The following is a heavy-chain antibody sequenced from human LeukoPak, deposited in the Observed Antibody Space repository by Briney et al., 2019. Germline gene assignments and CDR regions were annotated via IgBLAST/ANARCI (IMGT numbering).Heavy chain of an antibody. J-gene: IGHJ6*03. CDR1: GGSISSYY. D-gene: IGHD3-10*01. Sequence: PSETLSLTCTVSGGSISSYYWNWIRQPPGKGLEWLGYIYYSWSTNYNPSLKSRVTISVDTSKNQFSLKLSSVTAADTAVYYCVRHKEGMVRGVLYYMDVWGTGTTLTISS. V-gene: IGHV4-59*08. CDR3: VRHKEGMVRGVLYYMDV. CDR2: IYYSWST.